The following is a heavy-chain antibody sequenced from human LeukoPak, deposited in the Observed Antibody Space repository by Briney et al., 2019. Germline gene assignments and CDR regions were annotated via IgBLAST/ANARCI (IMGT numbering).Heavy chain of an antibody. CDR3: ARAVAGRLDY. CDR1: GDSVSSNSVA. J-gene: IGHJ4*02. V-gene: IGHV6-1*01. CDR2: TYYRSKWYN. Sequence: SQTLSLTCGISGDSVSSNSVAWTWIRQSPSRGIEWLGRTYYRSKWYNDYAVSVKSRITINADTSKNQFSLQLNSVTPEDTAVYYCARAVAGRLDYWGQGTLVTVSS. D-gene: IGHD6-19*01.